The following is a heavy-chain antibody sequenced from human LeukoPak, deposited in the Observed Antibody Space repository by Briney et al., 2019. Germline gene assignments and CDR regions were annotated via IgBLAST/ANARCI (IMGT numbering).Heavy chain of an antibody. V-gene: IGHV3-48*03. CDR3: ARDLASGYRYDY. CDR1: GFSFSSYE. J-gene: IGHJ4*02. CDR2: ISGPGTRI. D-gene: IGHD3-3*01. Sequence: PGGSLRLSCAASGFSFSSYEMNWVRQAPGKGLEWVSYISGPGTRIYYADPVKGRFTISRDNAKNSLYLQMNSLRADDTALYYCARDLASGYRYDYWGQGILVTVSS.